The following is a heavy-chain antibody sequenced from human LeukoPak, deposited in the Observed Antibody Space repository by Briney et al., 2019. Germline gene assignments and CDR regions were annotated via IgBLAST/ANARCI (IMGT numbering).Heavy chain of an antibody. CDR3: ARGGYCSSTSCSSP. Sequence: VASVKVSCKASGYTFTSYDINWVRQATGQGLEWMGWMNPNSGNTGYAQKFQGRVTMTRNTSISTAYTELSSLRSEGTAVYYCARGGYCSSTSCSSPWGQGTLVTVSS. D-gene: IGHD2-2*01. J-gene: IGHJ5*02. V-gene: IGHV1-8*01. CDR2: MNPNSGNT. CDR1: GYTFTSYD.